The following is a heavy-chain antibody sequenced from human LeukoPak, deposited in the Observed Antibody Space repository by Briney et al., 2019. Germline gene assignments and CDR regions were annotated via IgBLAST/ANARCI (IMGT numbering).Heavy chain of an antibody. J-gene: IGHJ6*03. Sequence: GGPLRLSCAASGFTFSSYSMNWVRQAPGKGLEWVSSISSSSSYIYYADSVKGRFTISRDNAKNSLYLQMNSLRAEDTAVYYCARDSGTYGYYMDVWGKGTTVTVSS. D-gene: IGHD1-26*01. CDR2: ISSSSSYI. CDR3: ARDSGTYGYYMDV. V-gene: IGHV3-21*01. CDR1: GFTFSSYS.